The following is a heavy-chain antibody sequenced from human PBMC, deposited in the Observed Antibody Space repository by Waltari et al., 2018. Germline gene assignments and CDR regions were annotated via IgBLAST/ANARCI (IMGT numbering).Heavy chain of an antibody. D-gene: IGHD3-16*01. V-gene: IGHV3-23*01. CDR2: ISGSGDST. CDR1: GFTFWKYA. J-gene: IGHJ6*02. CDR3: AKDKVGPTWYYYGMDV. Sequence: EVQLLESGGGLVQPGGSLRVSCAASGFTFWKYAMTWVRQAPGKGLEWVSTISGSGDSTYYADSGKGRFSISRDNSKNTVYLQMNGLRAEDTGVYYCAKDKVGPTWYYYGMDVWGQGTTVTVSS.